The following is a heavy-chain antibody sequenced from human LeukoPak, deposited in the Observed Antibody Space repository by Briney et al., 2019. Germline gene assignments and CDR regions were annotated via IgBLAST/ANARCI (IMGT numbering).Heavy chain of an antibody. CDR3: ARDLYSSSLDY. Sequence: GGSLRLSCAASGFTFTTYGMHWVRQAPGKGLEWVAVIWHDESDKYYTDSVKGRFTISRDTSKNTLYLQMNSLRAEDTAVYYCARDLYSSSLDYWGQGTLVTVSS. V-gene: IGHV3-33*01. D-gene: IGHD6-13*01. J-gene: IGHJ4*02. CDR2: IWHDESDK. CDR1: GFTFTTYG.